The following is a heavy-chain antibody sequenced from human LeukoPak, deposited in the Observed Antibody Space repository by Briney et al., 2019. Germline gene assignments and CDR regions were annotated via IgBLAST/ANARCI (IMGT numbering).Heavy chain of an antibody. CDR3: ARSRGRGYSYGSNYFDY. CDR1: GFTFSSYA. D-gene: IGHD5-18*01. CDR2: INHSGST. J-gene: IGHJ4*02. Sequence: GSLRLSCAASGFTFSSYAMSWIRQPPGKGLEWIGEINHSGSTNYNPSLKSRVTISVDTSKNQFSLKLSSVTAADTAVYYCARSRGRGYSYGSNYFDYWGQGTLVTVSS. V-gene: IGHV4-34*01.